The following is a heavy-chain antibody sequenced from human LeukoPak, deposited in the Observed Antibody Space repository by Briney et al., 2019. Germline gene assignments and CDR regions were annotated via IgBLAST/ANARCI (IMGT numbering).Heavy chain of an antibody. V-gene: IGHV3-21*01. Sequence: GGSLRLSCAASGFTFSSYSMNWVRQAPGKGLEWVSSISSSSSYIYYADSVKGRFTISRDNAKNPLYLQMNSLRAEDTAVYYCARDHYLDAFDIWGQGTMVTVSS. CDR3: ARDHYLDAFDI. D-gene: IGHD2/OR15-2a*01. CDR2: ISSSSSYI. CDR1: GFTFSSYS. J-gene: IGHJ3*02.